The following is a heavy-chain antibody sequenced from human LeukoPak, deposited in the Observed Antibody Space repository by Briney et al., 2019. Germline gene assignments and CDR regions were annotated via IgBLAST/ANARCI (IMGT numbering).Heavy chain of an antibody. Sequence: SETLSLTCTVSGGSISSYYWSWIRQPPGKGLEWIGYIYYSGSTNYNPSLKGRVTISVDTSKNQFSLKLSSVTAADTAVYYCARLENHYGMDVWGQGTTVTVSS. V-gene: IGHV4-59*08. CDR3: ARLENHYGMDV. CDR1: GGSISSYY. D-gene: IGHD2/OR15-2a*01. CDR2: IYYSGST. J-gene: IGHJ6*02.